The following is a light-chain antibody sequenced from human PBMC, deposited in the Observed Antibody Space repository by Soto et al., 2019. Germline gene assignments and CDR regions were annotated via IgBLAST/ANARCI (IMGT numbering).Light chain of an antibody. J-gene: IGLJ1*01. CDR2: DVS. CDR1: SSDVGGYNY. Sequence: QAVVTQPPSASGSPGQSVTISCTGTSSDVGGYNYVSWFQQHPGEAPKLMIYDVSKRPSGVPDRFSGSKSGNTASLTVSGLQAEDEADYYCSSYAGSNYYVFGTGTKLTVL. V-gene: IGLV2-8*01. CDR3: SSYAGSNYYV.